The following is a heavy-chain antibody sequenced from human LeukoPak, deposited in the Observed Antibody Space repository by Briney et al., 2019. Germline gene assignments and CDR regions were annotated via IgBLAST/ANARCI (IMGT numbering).Heavy chain of an antibody. D-gene: IGHD5-24*01. V-gene: IGHV6-1*01. Sequence: SQTLSLTCAISGDSVSSNSAAWNWIRQSPSRGLEWLGRTYYRSKWYNDYAVSVKSRITINPDTSKNQFSLQLSSVTPEDTAVYCCARQNNTYHHYNLGWFDPWGQGTLVTVSS. J-gene: IGHJ5*02. CDR1: GDSVSSNSAA. CDR3: ARQNNTYHHYNLGWFDP. CDR2: TYYRSKWYN.